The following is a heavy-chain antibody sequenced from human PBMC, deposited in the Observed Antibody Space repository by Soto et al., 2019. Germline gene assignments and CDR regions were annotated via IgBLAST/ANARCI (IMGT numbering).Heavy chain of an antibody. Sequence: LSLTCTVSGGSISSGDYYWSWIRQPPGKGLEWIGYIYYSGSTYYNPSLKSRVTISVDTSKNQFSLKLSSVTAADTAVYYCARDDFWSGYLDYWGQGTLVTVSS. CDR1: GGSISSGDYY. V-gene: IGHV4-30-4*01. CDR3: ARDDFWSGYLDY. D-gene: IGHD3-3*01. J-gene: IGHJ4*02. CDR2: IYYSGST.